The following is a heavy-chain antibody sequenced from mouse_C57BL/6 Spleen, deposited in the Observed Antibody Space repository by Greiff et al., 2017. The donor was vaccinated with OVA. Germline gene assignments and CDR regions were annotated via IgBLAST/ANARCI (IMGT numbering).Heavy chain of an antibody. CDR1: GFTFSSYG. J-gene: IGHJ4*01. Sequence: EVQLVESGGDLVKPGGSLKLSCAASGFTFSSYGMSWVRQTPDKRLEWVATISSGGSYTYYPDSVKGRFTISRDNAKNTLYLQMSSLKSEDTAMYYCARPATVVATDYAMDYWGQGTSVTVSS. CDR3: ARPATVVATDYAMDY. D-gene: IGHD1-1*01. V-gene: IGHV5-6*01. CDR2: ISSGGSYT.